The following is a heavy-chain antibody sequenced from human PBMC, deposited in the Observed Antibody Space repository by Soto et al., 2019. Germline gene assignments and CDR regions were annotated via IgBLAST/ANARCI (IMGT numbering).Heavy chain of an antibody. CDR2: IYNSGSP. V-gene: IGHV4-59*01. D-gene: IGHD2-15*01. Sequence: PSETLSLTCTVSGDSMSPYHWSWIRQTPGKGLQWIGYIYNSGSPNYGSSLKSRVTISIDTSKRQSFLKLTSVTTADTAVYYCARVPVDGYSFSDYWGQG. J-gene: IGHJ4*02. CDR1: GDSMSPYH. CDR3: ARVPVDGYSFSDY.